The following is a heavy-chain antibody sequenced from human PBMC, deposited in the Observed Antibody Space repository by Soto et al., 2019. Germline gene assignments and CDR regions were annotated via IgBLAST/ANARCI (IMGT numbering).Heavy chain of an antibody. CDR3: ARHGFYGDYSSNYFDP. Sequence: VESLKISCNGSGYSLTNYWIAWVRQVPWKGLEYMGIIYPSDSTTRYSPSFQGQVTISADKSISTAYLQWNSLKASDTAMYYCARHGFYGDYSSNYFDPWGQGTLVTVSS. D-gene: IGHD4-17*01. CDR1: GYSLTNYW. J-gene: IGHJ5*02. CDR2: IYPSDSTT. V-gene: IGHV5-51*01.